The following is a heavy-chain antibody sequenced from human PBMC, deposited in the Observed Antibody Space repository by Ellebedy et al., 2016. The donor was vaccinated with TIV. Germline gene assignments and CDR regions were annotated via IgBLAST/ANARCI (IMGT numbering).Heavy chain of an antibody. CDR1: GGSISSYY. D-gene: IGHD3-3*01. J-gene: IGHJ6*02. CDR2: IYYSGST. CDR3: AGHHITIFGASYGMDV. Sequence: SETLSLXXTVSGGSISSYYWSWIRQPPGKGLEWIGYIYYSGSTNYNPSLKSRVTISVDTSKNQFSLKLSSVTAADTAVYYCAGHHITIFGASYGMDVWGQGTTVTVSS. V-gene: IGHV4-59*01.